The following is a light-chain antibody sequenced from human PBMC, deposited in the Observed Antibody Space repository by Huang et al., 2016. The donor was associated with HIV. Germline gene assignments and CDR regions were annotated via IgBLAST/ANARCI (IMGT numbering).Light chain of an antibody. CDR3: QQYDKWPPGLT. V-gene: IGKV3D-15*01. J-gene: IGKJ4*01. CDR1: QNVRNN. Sequence: EIKMTQSPATLFVSPGGRVTLSCRASQNVRNNLVWYQQKTGQALRLLIYDTSTRASGIPARFSGSGSGTEFTLTISGLQSEDFAIYYCQQYDKWPPGLTFGGGTKVEI. CDR2: DTS.